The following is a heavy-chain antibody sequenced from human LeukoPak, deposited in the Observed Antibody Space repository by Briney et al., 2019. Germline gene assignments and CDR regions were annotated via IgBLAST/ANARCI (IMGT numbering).Heavy chain of an antibody. J-gene: IGHJ3*02. V-gene: IGHV3-7*01. CDR2: IKQDGSEK. CDR3: ARSADCGGDCYQTNGDAFDI. Sequence: PGGSLRLSCAASGFTFSSYWMTWVRQAPGKGLEWVANIKQDGSEKYYVDSVKGRFTISRDNAKNSLYLQMNSLRAEDTAVYYCARSADCGGDCYQTNGDAFDIWGQGTMVTVSS. D-gene: IGHD2-21*02. CDR1: GFTFSSYW.